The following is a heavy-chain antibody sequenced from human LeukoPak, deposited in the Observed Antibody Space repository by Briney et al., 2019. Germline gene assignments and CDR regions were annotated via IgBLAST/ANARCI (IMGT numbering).Heavy chain of an antibody. CDR1: GGSFSGYY. CDR3: ARVGSGMATIGGPDY. V-gene: IGHV4-34*01. J-gene: IGHJ4*02. CDR2: INHSGST. D-gene: IGHD5-24*01. Sequence: SETLSLTCAVYGGSFSGYYWSWIRQPPGKGLEWSGEINHSGSTNYNPSLKSRVTISVDTSKNQFSLKLSSVTAADTAVYYCARVGSGMATIGGPDYWGQGTLVTVSS.